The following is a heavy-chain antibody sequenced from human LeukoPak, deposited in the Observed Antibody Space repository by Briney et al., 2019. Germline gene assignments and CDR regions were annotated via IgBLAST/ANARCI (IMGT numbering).Heavy chain of an antibody. Sequence: ASVKVSCKTSGYRFTTYSVSWVRQAPGQGLEWMGWISAYNNNTDFAQKFQDRVTLTTDTSTSTTYMELRSLRSDDSAVYYCVRALHHNNGWFLIGDFDYWGQGTLVTVSS. CDR2: ISAYNNNT. CDR3: VRALHHNNGWFLIGDFDY. D-gene: IGHD6-19*01. J-gene: IGHJ4*02. CDR1: GYRFTTYS. V-gene: IGHV1-18*01.